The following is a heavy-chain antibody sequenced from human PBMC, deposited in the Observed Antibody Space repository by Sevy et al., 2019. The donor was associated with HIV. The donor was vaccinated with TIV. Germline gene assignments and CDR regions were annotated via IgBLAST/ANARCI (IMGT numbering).Heavy chain of an antibody. CDR2: ISYSGST. CDR3: ARDGNRAMFYFDQ. J-gene: IGHJ4*02. CDR1: GGSVSSGTYH. V-gene: IGHV4-61*01. D-gene: IGHD3-10*02. Sequence: TESLSLTCTISGGSVSSGTYHWSWIRQPPGKGVEWIGYISYSGSTKYNPSLMGRVTISGDTSSNQFFLKLSSVTATDTAVYYCARDGNRAMFYFDQWGQGTLVSVSS.